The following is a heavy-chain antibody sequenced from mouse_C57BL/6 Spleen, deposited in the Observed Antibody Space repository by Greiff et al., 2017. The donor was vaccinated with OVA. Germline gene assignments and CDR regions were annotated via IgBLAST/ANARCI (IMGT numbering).Heavy chain of an antibody. CDR1: GYTFTSYW. J-gene: IGHJ4*01. CDR2: IDPSDSYT. V-gene: IGHV1-59*01. D-gene: IGHD2-3*01. CDR3: ARGEDGYYDAMDY. Sequence: VQLQQPGAELVRPGTSVKLSCKASGYTFTSYWMHWVKQRPGQGLEWIGVIDPSDSYTNYNQKFKGKATLTVDTSSSTAYMQLSSLTSEDSAVYYCARGEDGYYDAMDYWGQGTSVTVSS.